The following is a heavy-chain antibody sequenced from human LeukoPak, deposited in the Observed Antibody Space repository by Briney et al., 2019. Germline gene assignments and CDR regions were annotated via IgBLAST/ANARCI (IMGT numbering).Heavy chain of an antibody. Sequence: ASVKVSCKASGYTFTGYYMHWVRQAPGQGLEWMGWINPNSGGTNYAQKFQGRVTMTRDTSISTAYMELSRLRSDDTVVYYCARTYYYDSSGYNYWGQGTLVTVSS. CDR1: GYTFTGYY. V-gene: IGHV1-2*02. J-gene: IGHJ4*02. CDR2: INPNSGGT. D-gene: IGHD3-22*01. CDR3: ARTYYYDSSGYNY.